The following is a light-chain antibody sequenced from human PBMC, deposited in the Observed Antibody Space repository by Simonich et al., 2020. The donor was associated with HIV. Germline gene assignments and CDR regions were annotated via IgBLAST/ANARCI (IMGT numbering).Light chain of an antibody. V-gene: IGKV1-9*01. J-gene: IGKJ1*01. CDR1: QGISSY. CDR3: QQYKSYSRT. CDR2: AAS. Sequence: DIQMTQSPSFLSASVGDKVTITYRASQGISSYLAWYQQNPGKAPKPLINAASTFQNGVPTRFSGSGSGTEFTLTIFSLQPDDFAIYYCQQYKSYSRTFGQGTKVEI.